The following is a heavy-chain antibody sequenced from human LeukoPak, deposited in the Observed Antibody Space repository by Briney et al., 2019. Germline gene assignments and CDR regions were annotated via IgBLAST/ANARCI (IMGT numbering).Heavy chain of an antibody. D-gene: IGHD6-19*01. CDR2: INPSGGST. J-gene: IGHJ5*02. Sequence: GSVKVSCKASGYTFTSYYMHWVRQAPGQGLEWMGIINPSGGSTSYAQKFQGRVTMTRDTSTSTVYMELSSLRSEDTAVYYCARDPGLVWLATYNWFDPWGQGTLVTVSS. CDR1: GYTFTSYY. CDR3: ARDPGLVWLATYNWFDP. V-gene: IGHV1-46*01.